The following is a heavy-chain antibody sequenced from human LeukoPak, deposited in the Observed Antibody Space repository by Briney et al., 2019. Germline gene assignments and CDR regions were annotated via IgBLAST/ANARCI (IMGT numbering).Heavy chain of an antibody. CDR1: GFTFSSYS. D-gene: IGHD5-18*01. CDR2: ISSSSSYI. J-gene: IGHJ4*02. Sequence: GGSLRLSCAASGFTFSSYSMNWVRQAPGKGLEWVSSISSSSSYIYHADSVKGRFTISRDNAKNSLYLQMNSLRAEDTAVYYCARGGQRGYSYWGQGTLVTVSS. V-gene: IGHV3-21*01. CDR3: ARGGQRGYSY.